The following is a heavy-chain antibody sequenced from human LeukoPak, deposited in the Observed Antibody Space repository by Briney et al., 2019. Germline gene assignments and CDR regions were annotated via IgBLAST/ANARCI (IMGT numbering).Heavy chain of an antibody. D-gene: IGHD3-22*01. CDR2: ISSSGSTI. CDR1: GFTFSSYE. Sequence: GGSLRLSCAASGFTFSSYEMNWVRQAPGKGLEWVSYISSSGSTIYYADSVKGRFTISRDNAKNSLYLQMNSLRAEDTAVYYCAKVSSGYYYANYYYYMDVWGKGTTVTVSS. V-gene: IGHV3-48*03. J-gene: IGHJ6*03. CDR3: AKVSSGYYYANYYYYMDV.